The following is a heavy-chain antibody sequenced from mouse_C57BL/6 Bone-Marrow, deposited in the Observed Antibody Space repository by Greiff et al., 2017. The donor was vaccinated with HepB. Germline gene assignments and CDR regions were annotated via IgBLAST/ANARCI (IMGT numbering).Heavy chain of an antibody. D-gene: IGHD2-4*01. J-gene: IGHJ3*01. CDR1: GYAFSSSW. V-gene: IGHV1-82*01. CDR2: IYPGDGDT. Sequence: QVQLQQSGPELVKPGASVKISCKASGYAFSSSWMNWVKQRPGKGLEWIGRIYPGDGDTNYNGKFKGKATLTADKSSSTAYMQLSSLTSEDSAVYFCARSIPLYYDFVAYGGQGTLVTVSA. CDR3: ARSIPLYYDFVAY.